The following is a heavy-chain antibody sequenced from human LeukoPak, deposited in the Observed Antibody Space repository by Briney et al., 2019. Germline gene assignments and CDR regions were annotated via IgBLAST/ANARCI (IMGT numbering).Heavy chain of an antibody. V-gene: IGHV4-59*01. Sequence: SETLSLTCTVSGGSISSYYWSWIRQPPGKGLEWIGYIYYSGSTNYNPSLKSRVTISVDTSKNQFSLKLSSVTAADTAVYYCARGTTGDYYYYYMDVWGKGTTVTISS. J-gene: IGHJ6*03. CDR2: IYYSGST. CDR1: GGSISSYY. D-gene: IGHD4-17*01. CDR3: ARGTTGDYYYYYMDV.